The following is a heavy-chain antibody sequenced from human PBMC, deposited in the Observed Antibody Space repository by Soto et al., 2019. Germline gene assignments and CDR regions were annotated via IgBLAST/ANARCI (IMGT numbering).Heavy chain of an antibody. Sequence: EVQLLESGGGLVQPGGSLRLSCAASGFTFSSYAMSWVRQAPGKGLEWVSAISGSGGSTYYADSVKGRFTISRDNSKNTLYMQMNSLRAEDTAVYYCAKDQKTIVRFGGVIAFNPGLCVYWGQGTLVAVSS. CDR1: GFTFSSYA. V-gene: IGHV3-23*01. J-gene: IGHJ4*02. CDR2: ISGSGGST. D-gene: IGHD3-16*02. CDR3: AKDQKTIVRFGGVIAFNPGLCVY.